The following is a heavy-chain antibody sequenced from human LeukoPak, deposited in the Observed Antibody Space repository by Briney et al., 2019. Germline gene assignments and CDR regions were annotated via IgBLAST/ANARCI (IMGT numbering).Heavy chain of an antibody. CDR1: GFTFSTLN. V-gene: IGHV3-21*05. CDR2: ISRDSTYK. J-gene: IGHJ5*02. CDR3: ARPSRGNYARSES. D-gene: IGHD1-26*01. Sequence: GGSLRLSCAASGFTFSTLNMNWVRQAPGKGLEWVSFISRDSTYKYYADSVKGRFTISRDDANNTLYLQMNSLRAEDTAVYYCARPSRGNYARSESWGQGTLVTVSS.